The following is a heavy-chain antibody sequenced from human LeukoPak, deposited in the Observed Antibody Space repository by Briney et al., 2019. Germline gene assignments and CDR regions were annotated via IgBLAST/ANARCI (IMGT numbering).Heavy chain of an antibody. D-gene: IGHD1-26*01. CDR2: IIPIFGTA. CDR1: GGTFSSYA. J-gene: IGHJ4*02. CDR3: ARALVGATTTSHFDY. V-gene: IGHV1-69*05. Sequence: SVKVSCKASGGTFSSYAISWVRQAPGQGLEWMGGIIPIFGTANYAQKFQGRVTITTDESTSTAYMELSSLRSEDTAVYYCARALVGATTTSHFDYWGQGTLVTVSS.